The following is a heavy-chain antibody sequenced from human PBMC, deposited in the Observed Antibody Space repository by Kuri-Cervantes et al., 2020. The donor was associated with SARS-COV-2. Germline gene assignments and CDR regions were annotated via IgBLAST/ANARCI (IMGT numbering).Heavy chain of an antibody. V-gene: IGHV3-30-3*01. CDR3: ARDGYDSSGYYLDY. J-gene: IGHJ4*02. CDR1: GFTFSSYA. Sequence: GGSLRLSCAASGFTFSSYAMHWVRQAPGKGLEWVAVISYDGSNKYYADSVKGRFTISRDNSKYTLYLQMNSLRAEDKAVYYCARDGYDSSGYYLDYWGQGTMVTVSS. D-gene: IGHD3-22*01. CDR2: ISYDGSNK.